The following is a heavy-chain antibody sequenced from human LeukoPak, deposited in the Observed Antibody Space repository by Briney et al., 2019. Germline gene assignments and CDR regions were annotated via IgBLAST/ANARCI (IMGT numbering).Heavy chain of an antibody. V-gene: IGHV1-69*04. CDR2: IIPILGIA. CDR3: AREVSGDYVWGSYRPPLYYFDY. D-gene: IGHD3-16*02. Sequence: SVKVSCKASGGTFSSYAISWVRQAPGQGLEWMGRIIPILGIANYAQKFQGRVTITADKSTSTAYMELSSLRSEDTAVYYCAREVSGDYVWGSYRPPLYYFDYWGQGTLVTASS. CDR1: GGTFSSYA. J-gene: IGHJ4*02.